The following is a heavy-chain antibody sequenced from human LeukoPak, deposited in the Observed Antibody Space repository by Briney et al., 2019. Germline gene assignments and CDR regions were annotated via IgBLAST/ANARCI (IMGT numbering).Heavy chain of an antibody. V-gene: IGHV2-5*01. Sequence: ESGPTLVKPTQTLTLTCTFSGFSLSTSGVGVAWMRQSPGQAPEWLAVTYWNDDQRYSPSLKSRLTITEDTSKNQVVLTVANMDPADTATYHCAHNGLYHWGQGTLVTVSS. CDR1: GFSLSTSGVG. D-gene: IGHD2-2*03. CDR3: AHNGLYH. CDR2: TYWNDDQ. J-gene: IGHJ5*02.